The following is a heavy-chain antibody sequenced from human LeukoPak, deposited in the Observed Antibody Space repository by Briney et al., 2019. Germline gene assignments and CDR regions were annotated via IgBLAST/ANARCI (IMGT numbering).Heavy chain of an antibody. J-gene: IGHJ4*02. D-gene: IGHD3-22*01. Sequence: ASVKVSCKASGYTFTCYGISWVRQAPGQGLEWMGWISAYNGNTNYAQKLQGRVTMTTDTSTSTAYMELRSLRSDDTAVYYCARDEGYYDSSGYDYWGQGTLVTVSS. CDR2: ISAYNGNT. V-gene: IGHV1-18*01. CDR3: ARDEGYYDSSGYDY. CDR1: GYTFTCYG.